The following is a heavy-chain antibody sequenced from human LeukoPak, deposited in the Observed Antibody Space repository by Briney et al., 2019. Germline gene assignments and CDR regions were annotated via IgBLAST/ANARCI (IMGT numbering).Heavy chain of an antibody. CDR3: AKDLIYEDSYYYGMDV. V-gene: IGHV3-53*05. CDR2: IYSGGST. J-gene: IGHJ6*02. Sequence: QPGGSLRLSCAASGFAVSGNYMSWVRQAPGKGLEWVSVIYSGGSTYYADSVKGRFTISRDNSKNTLYLQMNSLRAEDTAVYYCAKDLIYEDSYYYGMDVWGQGTTVTVSS. D-gene: IGHD3-3*01. CDR1: GFAVSGNY.